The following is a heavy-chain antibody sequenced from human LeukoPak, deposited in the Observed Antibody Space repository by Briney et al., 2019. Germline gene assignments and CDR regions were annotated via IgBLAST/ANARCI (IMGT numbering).Heavy chain of an antibody. J-gene: IGHJ5*02. Sequence: GRSLRLSCVASGFSFSSYGMHWVRQAPGKGLEWVAVISYDGSNKYYADSVKGRFTISRDNSKNTLYLQMNSLRAEDTAVYYCAKDVGQQINWFDPWGQGTLVTVSS. D-gene: IGHD2-2*01. CDR2: ISYDGSNK. CDR1: GFSFSSYG. V-gene: IGHV3-30*18. CDR3: AKDVGQQINWFDP.